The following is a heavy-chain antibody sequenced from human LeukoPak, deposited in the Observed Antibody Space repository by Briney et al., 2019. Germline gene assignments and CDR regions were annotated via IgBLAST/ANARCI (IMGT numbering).Heavy chain of an antibody. Sequence: GGSLRLSCAASGFAFNAYAMHWVRQAPGKGLEWVAVISYDGSNKYYADSVKGRFTISRDDSSNTLYLQMNSLKADDTAVYYCARDASLSSTAVTRGSFFDYWGPGNLVTVSS. CDR1: GFAFNAYA. J-gene: IGHJ4*02. V-gene: IGHV3-30*04. D-gene: IGHD1-26*01. CDR3: ARDASLSSTAVTRGSFFDY. CDR2: ISYDGSNK.